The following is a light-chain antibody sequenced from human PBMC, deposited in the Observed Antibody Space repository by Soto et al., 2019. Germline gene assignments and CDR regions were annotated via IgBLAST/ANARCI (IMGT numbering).Light chain of an antibody. CDR2: GAS. Sequence: EFVLTQSPGTLSLSPGESATLSCRASQTVSSNYLAWCQQRPGQAPRILIYGASTRAAGIPDRFSGSGSGTDFTLTITRLEPEDSAVYFCQKYTGPPTTFGQGTRLEIK. CDR3: QKYTGPPTT. V-gene: IGKV3-20*01. J-gene: IGKJ5*01. CDR1: QTVSSNY.